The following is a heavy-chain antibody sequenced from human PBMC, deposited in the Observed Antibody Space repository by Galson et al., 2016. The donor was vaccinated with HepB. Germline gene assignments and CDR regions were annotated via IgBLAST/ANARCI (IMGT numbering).Heavy chain of an antibody. Sequence: SCKASGYTFSNFGISWVRQAPGQGLEWMGWISSNNGDANYARNFQGKVTMTTDTSTATAYLEVTNLTADDTAVYYCARGRIAVAGSEAYWGQGTLVTVSP. J-gene: IGHJ4*02. CDR2: ISSNNGDA. V-gene: IGHV1-18*01. CDR1: GYTFSNFG. D-gene: IGHD6-19*01. CDR3: ARGRIAVAGSEAY.